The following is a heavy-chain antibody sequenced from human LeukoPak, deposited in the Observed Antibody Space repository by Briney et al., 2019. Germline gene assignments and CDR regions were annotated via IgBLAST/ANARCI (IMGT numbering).Heavy chain of an antibody. D-gene: IGHD7-27*01. J-gene: IGHJ4*02. CDR3: ANKLTGTLFDY. Sequence: GGSLRLSCAASGLSISDYEMNWVRQAPGKGLEWISYISSSGSAIQHADSVKGRFAISRDNAKNSLYLEMTSLRAEDTAVYYCANKLTGTLFDYWGQGTLVTVSS. CDR1: GLSISDYE. V-gene: IGHV3-48*03. CDR2: ISSSGSAI.